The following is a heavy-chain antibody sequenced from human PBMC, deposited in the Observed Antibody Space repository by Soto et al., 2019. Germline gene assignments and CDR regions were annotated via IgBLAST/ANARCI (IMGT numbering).Heavy chain of an antibody. J-gene: IGHJ4*02. V-gene: IGHV4-30-4*01. CDR2: IYYSGTT. CDR3: ARDQLVAGQIDY. D-gene: IGHD2-15*01. Sequence: SETLSLTCTVSGGSINSGDYYWSWIRQPPGKGLEWIGYIYYSGTTYYNPSLKSRVTISVDTSKNQFSLKLTSVTAADTAVYYCARDQLVAGQIDYWGQGTLVTVSS. CDR1: GGSINSGDYY.